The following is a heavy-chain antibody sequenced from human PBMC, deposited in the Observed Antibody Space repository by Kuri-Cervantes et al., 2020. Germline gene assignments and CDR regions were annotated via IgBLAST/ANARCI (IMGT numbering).Heavy chain of an antibody. D-gene: IGHD6-19*01. Sequence: SETLSLTCSVSGGSINSNSHYWGWIRRPPGKGLEWMGTISYSGSTYYNPSLKSRITISVDTSKSQFSLKLSSVTAADTAVYYCARFGYSSGWYENWFDPWGQGTLVTVSS. J-gene: IGHJ5*02. V-gene: IGHV4-39*01. CDR3: ARFGYSSGWYENWFDP. CDR1: GGSINSNSHY. CDR2: ISYSGST.